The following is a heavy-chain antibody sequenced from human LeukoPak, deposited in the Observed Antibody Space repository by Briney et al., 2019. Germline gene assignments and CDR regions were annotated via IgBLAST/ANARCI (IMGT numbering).Heavy chain of an antibody. CDR3: ARVLRAASWRSYDY. J-gene: IGHJ4*02. D-gene: IGHD5-18*01. CDR2: IYYSGST. Sequence: SETLSLTCTVSGGSVGNRLYYWSWIRQPPGKGLEWIGYIYYSGSTNYNPSLKSRVTISIDTSRNQFSLRLNSMTAADTAIYYCARVLRAASWRSYDYWGQGSLVTVSS. CDR1: GGSVGNRLYY. V-gene: IGHV4-61*01.